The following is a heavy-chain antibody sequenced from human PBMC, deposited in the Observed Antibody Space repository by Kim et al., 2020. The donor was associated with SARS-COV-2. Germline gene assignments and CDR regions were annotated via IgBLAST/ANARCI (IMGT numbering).Heavy chain of an antibody. CDR3: ARSMVTTYNAFDV. CDR2: MKPHSGST. CDR1: GYSFTTYD. V-gene: IGHV1-8*01. Sequence: ASVKVSCKASGYSFTTYDVIWVRQATGQGLEWRGWMKPHSGSTGYAQHFQGRVTMTRDTSISTAYMELSSLRSDDTAVYYAARSMVTTYNAFDVWGQGTM. D-gene: IGHD4-17*01. J-gene: IGHJ3*01.